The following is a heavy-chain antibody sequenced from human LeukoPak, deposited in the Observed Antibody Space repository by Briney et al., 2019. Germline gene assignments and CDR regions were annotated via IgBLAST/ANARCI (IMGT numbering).Heavy chain of an antibody. CDR3: AKFSHPCDYGDYEYYFDY. J-gene: IGHJ4*02. Sequence: PGGSLRLSCAASGFTFSSYAMSWVRQAPGKGLEWVSAISGSGGSTYYADSVKGRFTISRDNSKNTLYLQMNSLRAEDTAVYYCAKFSHPCDYGDYEYYFDYWGQGTLVTVSS. D-gene: IGHD4-17*01. CDR2: ISGSGGST. CDR1: GFTFSSYA. V-gene: IGHV3-23*01.